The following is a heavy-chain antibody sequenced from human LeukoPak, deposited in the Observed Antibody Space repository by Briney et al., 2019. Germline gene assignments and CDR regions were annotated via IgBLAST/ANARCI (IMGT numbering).Heavy chain of an antibody. J-gene: IGHJ6*02. CDR2: IYYSGSA. V-gene: IGHV4-39*01. D-gene: IGHD4-17*01. Sequence: SETLSLTCTVSGGSISSSSYYWGWIRQPPGKGLEWIGNIYYSGSAYYNPSLKSRVTISVDTSKNQFSLKLSSVTAADTAVYYCARHRGGDYSRQTYYDMDVWGQGTTVTVSS. CDR1: GGSISSSSYY. CDR3: ARHRGGDYSRQTYYDMDV.